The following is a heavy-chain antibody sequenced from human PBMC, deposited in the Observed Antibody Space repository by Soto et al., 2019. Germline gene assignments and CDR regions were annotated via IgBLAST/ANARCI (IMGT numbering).Heavy chain of an antibody. V-gene: IGHV1-69*01. CDR2: TIPVFGTT. CDR3: ARGGGPYVWFNEF. J-gene: IGHJ4*02. Sequence: QGQLVQSGPEVKKPGSSVKVSCKDSGGLFSSFAISWVRQAPGQGLEWLGGTIPVFGTTNYAEKFQARVTITEDESTNAAYMELSSLTSGDTAMYYCARGGGPYVWFNEFWGQGTLVTVSS. D-gene: IGHD2-21*01. CDR1: GGLFSSFA.